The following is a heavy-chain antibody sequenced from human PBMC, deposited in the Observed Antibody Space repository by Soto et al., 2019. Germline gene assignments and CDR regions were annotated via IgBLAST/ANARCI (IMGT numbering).Heavy chain of an antibody. V-gene: IGHV3-23*01. CDR2: ISGTGVNT. CDR1: GFIFSSYA. J-gene: IGHJ5*02. D-gene: IGHD6-6*01. CDR3: AKDSVHNLYRTSSLEDCFGP. Sequence: EEQLLESGGGLVQPGGSLRLSCEASGFIFSSYAITWVRQAPGKGLEWVSTISGTGVNTYYADSVKGRFTVSRDNSKNTVWLQMNSLRDADSSVYYCAKDSVHNLYRTSSLEDCFGPWGQGNLVTVSS.